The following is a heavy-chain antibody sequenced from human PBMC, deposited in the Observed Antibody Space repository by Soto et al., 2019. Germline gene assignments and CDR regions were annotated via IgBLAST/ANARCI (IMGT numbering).Heavy chain of an antibody. V-gene: IGHV3-7*01. CDR3: ARTVKGYCSSTSCPIYYYYYYMDV. Sequence: GGSLRLSCAASGFTFSSYWMSWVRQAPGKGLEWVANIKQDGSEKYYVDSVKGRFTISRDNAKNSLYLQMNSLRAEDTAVYYCARTVKGYCSSTSCPIYYYYYYMDVWGKGTTVTVSS. CDR2: IKQDGSEK. J-gene: IGHJ6*03. CDR1: GFTFSSYW. D-gene: IGHD2-2*01.